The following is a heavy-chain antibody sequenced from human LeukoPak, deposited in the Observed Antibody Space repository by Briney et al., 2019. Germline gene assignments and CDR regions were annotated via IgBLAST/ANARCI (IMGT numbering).Heavy chain of an antibody. CDR3: ARANDYGDYADWFDP. V-gene: IGHV3-20*04. J-gene: IGHJ5*02. Sequence: GGSLRLSCAASGFTFDDYAMHWVRQAPGKGLEWVSRINWNGGSTDYADSVKGRFTISRDNAKNSLYLQMNSLRAEDTAVYYCARANDYGDYADWFDPWGQGTLVTVSS. CDR2: INWNGGST. CDR1: GFTFDDYA. D-gene: IGHD4-17*01.